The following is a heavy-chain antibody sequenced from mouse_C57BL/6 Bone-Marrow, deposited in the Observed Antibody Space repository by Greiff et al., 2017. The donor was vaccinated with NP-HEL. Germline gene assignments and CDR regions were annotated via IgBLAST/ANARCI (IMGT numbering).Heavy chain of an antibody. CDR2: IYPGDGDT. CDR3: ARISGFFMDY. Sequence: QVQLKESGPELVKPGASVKISCKASGYAFSSSWMNWVKQRPGKGLEWIGRIYPGDGDTNYNGKFKGKATLTADKSSSTAYMQLSSLTSEDSAVYFCARISGFFMDYWGQGTSVTVSS. CDR1: GYAFSSSW. V-gene: IGHV1-82*01. J-gene: IGHJ4*01.